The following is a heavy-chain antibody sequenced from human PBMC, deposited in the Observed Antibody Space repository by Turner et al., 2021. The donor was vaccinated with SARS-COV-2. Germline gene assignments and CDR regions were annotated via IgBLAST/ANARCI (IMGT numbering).Heavy chain of an antibody. CDR1: GYTFTGYS. CDR3: ARDAGYCTSTSCHTSDYFDY. Sequence: QVQLVQSGAEVKKPGASVKVSCKASGYTFTGYSMHWVRQAPGQGLEWMAWINPNSGGTNYAQKFQGRVTMTRDTSISTAYMELSRLISDDTAVYYCARDAGYCTSTSCHTSDYFDYWGQGTLVTVSS. V-gene: IGHV1-2*02. J-gene: IGHJ4*02. CDR2: INPNSGGT. D-gene: IGHD2-2*02.